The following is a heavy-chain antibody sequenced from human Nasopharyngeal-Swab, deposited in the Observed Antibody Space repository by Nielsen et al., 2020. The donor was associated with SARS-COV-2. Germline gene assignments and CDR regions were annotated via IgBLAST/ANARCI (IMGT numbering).Heavy chain of an antibody. CDR1: GGSISSGGYS. CDR2: IYHSGST. V-gene: IGHV4-30-2*01. D-gene: IGHD6-19*01. J-gene: IGHJ3*02. Sequence: SETLSLTCAVSGGSISSGGYSWSWIRQPPGKGLEWIGYIYHSGSTYYNPSLKSRVTISVDRSKNQFSLKLSSVTAADTAVYYCARGFIRKQWLVRPPRGGAFDIWGQGTMVTVSS. CDR3: ARGFIRKQWLVRPPRGGAFDI.